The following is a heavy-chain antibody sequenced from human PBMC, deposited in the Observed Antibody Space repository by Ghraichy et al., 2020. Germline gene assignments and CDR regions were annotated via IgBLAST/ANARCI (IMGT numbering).Heavy chain of an antibody. CDR1: GFTFSSYA. V-gene: IGHV3-23*01. Sequence: GSLRLSCAASGFTFSSYAMSWVRQAPGKGLEWVSAISGSGGSTYYADSVKGRFTISRDNFKNTLYLQMNSLRAEDTAVYYCGRYCTNGVCYPYYYYYGMDVWGQGTTVTVSS. D-gene: IGHD2-8*01. CDR2: ISGSGGST. J-gene: IGHJ6*02. CDR3: GRYCTNGVCYPYYYYYGMDV.